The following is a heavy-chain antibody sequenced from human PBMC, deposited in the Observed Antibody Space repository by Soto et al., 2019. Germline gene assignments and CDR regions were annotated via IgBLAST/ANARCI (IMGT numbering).Heavy chain of an antibody. D-gene: IGHD2-15*01. Sequence: QVQLVESGGGVVQSGGSLRLLCAASGFTFSNDGMHWVRQAPGKGLEWVAVISYEGRNKYYVDSVKGRFTISTDNSQNTLSLEMDGLRAEDTADYYSASVLATHAYWGQGTLFTVSS. CDR3: ASVLATHAY. CDR1: GFTFSNDG. CDR2: ISYEGRNK. J-gene: IGHJ4*02. V-gene: IGHV3-30*03.